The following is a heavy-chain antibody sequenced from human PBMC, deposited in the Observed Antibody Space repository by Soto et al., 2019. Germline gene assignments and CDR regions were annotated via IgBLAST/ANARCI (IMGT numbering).Heavy chain of an antibody. CDR2: ISAYIVNT. CDR3: ARGSGPMIEWH. CDR1: GYTFTSYG. Sequence: ASVKVSCKASGYTFTSYGISWVRQAPGQGLEWMGWISAYIVNTNYAQKFQGRVTITRDTSASTAYMELSSLRSEDTAVYYCARGSGPMIEWHWGQGTLVTVSS. V-gene: IGHV1-18*01. D-gene: IGHD3-22*01. J-gene: IGHJ4*02.